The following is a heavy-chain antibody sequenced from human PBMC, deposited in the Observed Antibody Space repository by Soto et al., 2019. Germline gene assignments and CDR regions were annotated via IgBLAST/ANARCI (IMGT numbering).Heavy chain of an antibody. CDR1: GGSISSSSYY. V-gene: IGHV4-39*01. D-gene: IGHD3-3*01. CDR3: GGNLSPTYYDFWSGYYY. CDR2: IYYSGST. J-gene: IGHJ4*02. Sequence: SETLSLTCTVSGGSISSSSYYWGWIRQPPGKGLEWIGSIYYSGSTYYNPSLKSRVTISVDTSKNQFSLKLSSVTAADTAVYYCGGNLSPTYYDFWSGYYYWGQGTLVTVSS.